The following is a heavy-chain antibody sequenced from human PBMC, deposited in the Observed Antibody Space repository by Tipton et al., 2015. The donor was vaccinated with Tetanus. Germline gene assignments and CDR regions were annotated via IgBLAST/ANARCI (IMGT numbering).Heavy chain of an antibody. CDR2: INHSGST. J-gene: IGHJ6*02. CDR3: ARGKGVYDYVWGSYRPPRYYGMDV. Sequence: TLSLTCAVYGGSFSGYYWSWIRQPPGKGLEWIGEINHSGSTNYNPSLKSRVTISVDTSKNQFSLKLSSVTAADTAVYYCARGKGVYDYVWGSYRPPRYYGMDVWGQGTTVTVSS. D-gene: IGHD3-16*02. V-gene: IGHV4-34*01. CDR1: GGSFSGYY.